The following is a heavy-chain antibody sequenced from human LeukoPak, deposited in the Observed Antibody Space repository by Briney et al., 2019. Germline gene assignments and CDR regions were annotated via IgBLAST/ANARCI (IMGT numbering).Heavy chain of an antibody. CDR1: GYTFTSYD. CDR2: ISAYNGNT. Sequence: ASVKVSCKASGYTFTSYDINWVRQATGQGLEWMGWISAYNGNTNYAQKLQGRVTMTTDTSTSTAYMELRSLRSDDTAVYYCARDTRGYSDYWGQGTLVTVSS. J-gene: IGHJ4*02. CDR3: ARDTRGYSDY. V-gene: IGHV1-18*01. D-gene: IGHD2-15*01.